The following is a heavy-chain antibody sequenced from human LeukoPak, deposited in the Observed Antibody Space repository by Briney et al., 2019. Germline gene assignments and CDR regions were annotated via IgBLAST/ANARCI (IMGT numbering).Heavy chain of an antibody. J-gene: IGHJ4*02. CDR2: IYSGGST. CDR1: GFTVSSNY. Sequence: GGSLRLSCAASGFTVSSNYTSWVRQAPGKGLEWVSVIYSGGSTYYADSVKGRFTISRDNSKNTLYLQMNSLRAEDTAVYYCARELYYDYVWGSYRYGHWGQGTLVTVSS. CDR3: ARELYYDYVWGSYRYGH. V-gene: IGHV3-66*01. D-gene: IGHD3-16*02.